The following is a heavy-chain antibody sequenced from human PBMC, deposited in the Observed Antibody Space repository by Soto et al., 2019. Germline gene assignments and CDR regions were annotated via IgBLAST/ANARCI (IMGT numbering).Heavy chain of an antibody. CDR2: IYQSGST. CDR3: ARDDLYGYFFDI. CDR1: GGSSSGGGYS. J-gene: IGHJ3*02. V-gene: IGHV4-30-2*01. D-gene: IGHD5-18*01. Sequence: SETLSLTCAVSGGSSSGGGYSWNWIRQPPGKGLEWIGYIYQSGSTSYNPSLKNRVTISVDRSKNQFSLKLSSVTAADTAVYYCARDDLYGYFFDIWGQGTMVTVSS.